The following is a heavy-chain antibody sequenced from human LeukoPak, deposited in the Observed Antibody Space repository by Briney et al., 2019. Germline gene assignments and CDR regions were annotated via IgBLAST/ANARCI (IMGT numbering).Heavy chain of an antibody. J-gene: IGHJ6*02. CDR2: IYTDGST. V-gene: IGHV3-53*01. Sequence: GGSLRLSCAASGFSVTSYFMNWVRQAPGKGLEWVSLIYTDGSTYYPDSVKGRFTISRDDSKNTLYLQMNSLRAEDTAVYYCARDLAIITYYDFWSGYHSEGMDVWGQGTTVTVSS. CDR1: GFSVTSYF. D-gene: IGHD3-3*01. CDR3: ARDLAIITYYDFWSGYHSEGMDV.